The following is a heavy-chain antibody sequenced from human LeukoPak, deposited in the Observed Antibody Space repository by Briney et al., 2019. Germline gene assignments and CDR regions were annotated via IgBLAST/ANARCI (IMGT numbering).Heavy chain of an antibody. V-gene: IGHV3-23*01. CDR3: AKGRDDFWSGYWTGYGMDV. D-gene: IGHD3-3*01. CDR2: ISGSGGST. J-gene: IGHJ6*02. CDR1: AFSFSSHA. Sequence: GRSLRLSCAASAFSFSSHAMSWVRQGPGRGLEWVSAISGSGGSTYYADSAKGRFTIARDNSKSTLYLQMNSLRAEDTVVYYCAKGRDDFWSGYWTGYGMDVWGQGTTVTVSS.